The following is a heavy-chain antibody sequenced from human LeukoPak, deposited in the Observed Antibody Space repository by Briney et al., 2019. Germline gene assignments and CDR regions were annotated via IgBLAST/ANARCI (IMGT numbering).Heavy chain of an antibody. J-gene: IGHJ3*02. V-gene: IGHV1-3*03. CDR2: INAGNGNT. Sequence: GASVKVSCKASGYTFTSYAMHWVRQAPGQRLEWMGWINAGNGNTKYSQEFQGRVTITRDTSASTAYMELSSLRSEDMAVYYCARGGLSYSYGLDAFDIWGQGTMVTVSS. CDR3: ARGGLSYSYGLDAFDI. D-gene: IGHD5-18*01. CDR1: GYTFTSYA.